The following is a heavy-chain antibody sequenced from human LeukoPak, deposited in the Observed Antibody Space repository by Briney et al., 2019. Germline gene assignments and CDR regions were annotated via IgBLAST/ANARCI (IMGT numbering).Heavy chain of an antibody. Sequence: PGGSLRLSCAASGSVFSSYWMTWVRQAPGKGLEWVASINEGGSGKYYVDSVKGRFTISRDNAQKSLYLEMHSLRAEDTAVYYCARAVTSTEGYWGQGTLVTVSS. J-gene: IGHJ4*02. CDR3: ARAVTSTEGY. V-gene: IGHV3-7*03. CDR2: INEGGSGK. CDR1: GSVFSSYW. D-gene: IGHD4-17*01.